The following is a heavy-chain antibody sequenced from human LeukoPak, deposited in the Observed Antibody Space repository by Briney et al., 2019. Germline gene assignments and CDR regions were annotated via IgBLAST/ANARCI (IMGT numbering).Heavy chain of an antibody. V-gene: IGHV3-9*01. Sequence: GGSLRLSCAASGFTFDDYAMHWVRQAPGKGLERVSGISWNSGRIDYADSVKGRFTISRDNAKNSLYLQMNSLRAEDTALYYCAKALLGYNYPDYFDYWGQGTLVTVSS. D-gene: IGHD5-24*01. J-gene: IGHJ4*02. CDR3: AKALLGYNYPDYFDY. CDR1: GFTFDDYA. CDR2: ISWNSGRI.